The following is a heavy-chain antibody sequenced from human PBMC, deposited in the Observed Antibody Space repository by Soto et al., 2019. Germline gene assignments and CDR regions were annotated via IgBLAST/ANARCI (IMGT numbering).Heavy chain of an antibody. CDR2: INPNSGGT. V-gene: IGHV1-2*04. J-gene: IGHJ4*02. D-gene: IGHD5-18*01. CDR3: ARMSDTAMDEFDY. CDR1: GYTFTGYY. Sequence: ASVKVSCKASGYTFTGYYMHWVRQAPGQGLEWMGWINPNSGGTNYAQKFQGWVTMTRDTSISTAYMELSRLRPDDTAVYYCARMSDTAMDEFDYWGQGTLVTVSS.